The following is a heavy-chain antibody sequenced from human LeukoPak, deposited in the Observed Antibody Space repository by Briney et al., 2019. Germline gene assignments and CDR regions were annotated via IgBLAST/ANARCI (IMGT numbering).Heavy chain of an antibody. J-gene: IGHJ3*02. CDR1: GFTFSSYA. V-gene: IGHV3-23*01. CDR3: AKGNYYGSGSRGAFDI. D-gene: IGHD3-10*01. CDR2: ISGSSSST. Sequence: GGSLRLSCAASGFTFSSYAMGWVRQAPVKGLEWVSTISGSSSSTFYADSVKGRFTISGDTSKNTLYLQMNSLRAEDTAVYYCAKGNYYGSGSRGAFDIWGQGTMVTVPS.